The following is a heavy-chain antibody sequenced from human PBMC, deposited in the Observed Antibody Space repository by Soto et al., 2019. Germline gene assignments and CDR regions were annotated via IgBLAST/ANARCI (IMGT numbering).Heavy chain of an antibody. D-gene: IGHD5-18*01. Sequence: QAHLVESGGGVVQPGRSLRLSCAASGFTCTSYGMHLVRQAPATRLEWVAVISYDGGLQHYADSVKGRFTISRDNSKNMVLLQMNSLRAEDTAVYYCVSDRGYGHASVPYSWGQGTLVSVSS. J-gene: IGHJ4*02. CDR1: GFTCTSYG. CDR2: ISYDGGLQ. CDR3: VSDRGYGHASVPYS. V-gene: IGHV3-30*03.